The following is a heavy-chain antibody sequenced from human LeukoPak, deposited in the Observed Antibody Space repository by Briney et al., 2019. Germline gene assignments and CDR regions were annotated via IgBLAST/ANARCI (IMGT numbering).Heavy chain of an antibody. CDR1: GFTFSSYW. CDR2: IKSDGSST. V-gene: IGHV3-74*01. D-gene: IGHD3-10*01. CDR3: ARESGYHGSGFDP. Sequence: GGSLRLSCAASGFTFSSYWMHWVRQGPGKGLVWVSRIKSDGSSTSYADSVKGRFTISRDNAKNTLYLQMNSLRDEDTAVYYCARESGYHGSGFDPWGQGTLVTVSS. J-gene: IGHJ5*02.